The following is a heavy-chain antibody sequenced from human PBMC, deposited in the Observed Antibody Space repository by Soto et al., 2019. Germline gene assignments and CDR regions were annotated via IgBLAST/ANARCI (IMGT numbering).Heavy chain of an antibody. CDR2: ISGSGGST. Sequence: GGSLRLSCAASGFIFNNYAMSWVRQAPGKGLEWVSTISGSGGSTYYADYVKGRFTISRDNSKNTLYVQLNSLRAEDTAIYYCVKCYSGSYYGVFDDWGKGTLVTVSS. D-gene: IGHD1-26*01. J-gene: IGHJ4*02. CDR1: GFIFNNYA. V-gene: IGHV3-23*01. CDR3: VKCYSGSYYGVFDD.